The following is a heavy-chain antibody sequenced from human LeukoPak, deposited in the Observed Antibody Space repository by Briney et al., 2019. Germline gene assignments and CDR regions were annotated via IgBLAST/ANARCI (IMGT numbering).Heavy chain of an antibody. V-gene: IGHV1-8*01. CDR1: GYTFTTYD. D-gene: IGHD6-19*01. CDR3: ARDRIAVADGDAFDI. Sequence: ASVKVSCKASGYTFTTYDINWVRQATGQGLEWMGWMNPNSGNTGYAQKFQGRVTMTRDMSTSTVYMELSSLRSEDTAVYYCARDRIAVADGDAFDIWGQGTMVTVSS. J-gene: IGHJ3*02. CDR2: MNPNSGNT.